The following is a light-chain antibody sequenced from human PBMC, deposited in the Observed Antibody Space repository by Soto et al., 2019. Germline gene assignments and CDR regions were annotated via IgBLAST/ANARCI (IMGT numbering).Light chain of an antibody. CDR1: KLGDKY. J-gene: IGLJ2*01. V-gene: IGLV3-1*01. CDR2: QDT. CDR3: QAWDRTTAV. Sequence: SYELTQPPSVSVSPGQTASVTCSGDKLGDKYVCWYQQRPGQSPVLVIYQDTKRPSGIPERFSGSNSGNTATLTISGTQAMDEADYYCQAWDRTTAVFGGGTKLTVL.